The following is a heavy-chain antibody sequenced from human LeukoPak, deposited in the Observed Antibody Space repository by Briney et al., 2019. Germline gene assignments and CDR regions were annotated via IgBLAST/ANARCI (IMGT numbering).Heavy chain of an antibody. V-gene: IGHV3-30*04. Sequence: GRSLRLSCAASGFTFSSYAVHWVRQAPGKGLEWVAVISCDGSNKYYADSVKGRFTISRDNSKNTLYLQMNSLRAEDTAVYYCAQAYDILTGYDYWGQGTLVTVSS. CDR1: GFTFSSYA. CDR3: AQAYDILTGYDY. J-gene: IGHJ4*02. D-gene: IGHD3-9*01. CDR2: ISCDGSNK.